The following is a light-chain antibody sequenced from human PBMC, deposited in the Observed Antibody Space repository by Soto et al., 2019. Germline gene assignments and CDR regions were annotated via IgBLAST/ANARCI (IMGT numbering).Light chain of an antibody. CDR2: DAS. V-gene: IGKV3-11*01. CDR3: QQCNTWPLT. CDR1: QSISSC. Sequence: EIVLTQSPATLSLSPGERATLSCRASQSISSCLVWFQHKPGQAPRLVIHDASYRATDIPARFSGSGSGTDFTFTISSLAPEDYAVYYCQQCNTWPLTFGGGTKVDIK. J-gene: IGKJ4*01.